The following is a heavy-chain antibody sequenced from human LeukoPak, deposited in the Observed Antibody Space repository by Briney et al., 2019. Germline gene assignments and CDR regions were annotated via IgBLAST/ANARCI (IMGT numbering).Heavy chain of an antibody. D-gene: IGHD3-10*01. CDR1: GFTFSSNW. CDR3: ITDGSLQGAGSYLTF. CDR2: INADGSDR. V-gene: IGHV3-74*01. Sequence: PGGALRLSCAASGFTFSSNWMHWVRQAPGKGLVWVSRINADGSDRDFADSVKGRFTISRDNARNTLDLQMSSLRAEDTAVYYFITDGSLQGAGSYLTFGGQGTLVTVSS. J-gene: IGHJ4*03.